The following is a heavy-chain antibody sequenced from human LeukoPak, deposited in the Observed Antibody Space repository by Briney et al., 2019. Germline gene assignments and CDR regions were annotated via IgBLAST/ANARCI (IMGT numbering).Heavy chain of an antibody. D-gene: IGHD2-15*01. CDR2: THYSGST. CDR1: GGSISSYY. Sequence: SETLSLTCTVSGGSISSYYWSWLRQPPGKGLEYIGYTHYSGSTNYNPSLKSRVTISLDTSGNQFSLKLSSVTAADTAVYYCARTMEGYCSGGSCYQYSYYMDVWGKGTTVTVSS. J-gene: IGHJ6*03. CDR3: ARTMEGYCSGGSCYQYSYYMDV. V-gene: IGHV4-59*01.